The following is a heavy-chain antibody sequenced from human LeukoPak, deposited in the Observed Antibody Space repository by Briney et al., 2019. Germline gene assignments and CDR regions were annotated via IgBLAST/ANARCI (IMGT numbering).Heavy chain of an antibody. CDR1: GGTFSSYA. J-gene: IGHJ6*03. V-gene: IGHV1-69*05. CDR2: IIPIFGTA. D-gene: IGHD2-2*01. Sequence: SVKVSCTASGGTFSSYAISWVRQAPGQGLEWMGGIIPIFGTANYAQKFQGRVTITTDESTSTAYMELSSLRSEDTAVYYCARAASPVVVVPAASMDVWGKGTTVTVSS. CDR3: ARAASPVVVVPAASMDV.